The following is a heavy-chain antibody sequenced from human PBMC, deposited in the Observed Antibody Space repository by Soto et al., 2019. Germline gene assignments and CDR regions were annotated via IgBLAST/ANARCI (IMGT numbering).Heavy chain of an antibody. Sequence: EVQLLESGGDSVQPGGSVRLSCAGSGFTFINYAMNWVRQAPGKGLEWVSTISGGGDATFFADSVRGRFTFSRDNSKNTVPLQMNSPGVEDTAVYYCARKVVGSTSRPDYWYFDLWGRGTLVTVSS. J-gene: IGHJ2*01. V-gene: IGHV3-23*01. CDR1: GFTFINYA. CDR2: ISGGGDAT. D-gene: IGHD2-21*01. CDR3: ARKVVGSTSRPDYWYFDL.